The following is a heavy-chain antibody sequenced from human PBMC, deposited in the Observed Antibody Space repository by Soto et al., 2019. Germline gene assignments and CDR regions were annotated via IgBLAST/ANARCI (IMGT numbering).Heavy chain of an antibody. CDR2: IGTTGGDT. CDR1: GFTFSIYP. D-gene: IGHD3-10*01. Sequence: EVQLLESGGGLVQPGGSLRLSCAASGFTFSIYPMSWVRQTPEKGLELVSTIGTTGGDTYYADSVRGRSTISRDDCDKAVYLQMMSLRAEESAVYYCAKGTGDSGRGYFELRGRGTQVTVSS. J-gene: IGHJ2*01. V-gene: IGHV3-23*01. CDR3: AKGTGDSGRGYFEL.